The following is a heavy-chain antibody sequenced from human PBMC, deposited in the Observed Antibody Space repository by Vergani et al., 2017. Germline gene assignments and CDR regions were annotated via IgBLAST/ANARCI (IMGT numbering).Heavy chain of an antibody. J-gene: IGHJ4*02. CDR2: IGTAGDT. V-gene: IGHV3-13*01. D-gene: IGHD3-10*01. CDR1: GFTFSTYD. Sequence: EVQLVESGGGLVQPGGSLRLSCAASGFTFSTYDMHWVRQATGKGLEWVSAIGTAGDTYYPGSVKGRFTISRENAKNSLYLQMNSLRAEDTAVYYCAREKNRRYYYGSELDYWGQGTLVTVSS. CDR3: AREKNRRYYYGSELDY.